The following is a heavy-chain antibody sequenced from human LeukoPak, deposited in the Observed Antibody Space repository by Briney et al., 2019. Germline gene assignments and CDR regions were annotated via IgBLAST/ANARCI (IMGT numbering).Heavy chain of an antibody. D-gene: IGHD6-19*01. CDR2: ISSNGGST. Sequence: GGSLRLSCSASGSTFSSYAMHWVRQAPGKGLEYVSAISSNGGSTYYADSVKGRFTISRDNSKNTLYLQMSSLRAEDTAVYYCVKDLWYYSSGWFDYWGQGTLVTVSS. CDR1: GSTFSSYA. J-gene: IGHJ4*02. V-gene: IGHV3-64D*06. CDR3: VKDLWYYSSGWFDY.